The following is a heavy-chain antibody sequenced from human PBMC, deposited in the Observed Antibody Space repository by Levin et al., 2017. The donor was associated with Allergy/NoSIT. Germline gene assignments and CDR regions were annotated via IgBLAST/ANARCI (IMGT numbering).Heavy chain of an antibody. CDR1: GGSISSGNDY. D-gene: IGHD3-10*01. V-gene: IGHV4-61*02. CDR3: ARGPYALRGVYFDY. Sequence: PSETLSLTCNVSGGSISSGNDYWSWFRQPAGKGLEWIGPIYTRGSTNYNPSFKSRLTISLDTSKNQFSLKLSSVTAADTAVYYCARGPYALRGVYFDYWGQGILVTVSS. CDR2: IYTRGST. J-gene: IGHJ4*02.